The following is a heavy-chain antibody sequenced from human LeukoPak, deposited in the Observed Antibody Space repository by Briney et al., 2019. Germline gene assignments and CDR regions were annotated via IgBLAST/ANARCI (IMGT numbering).Heavy chain of an antibody. V-gene: IGHV4-59*01. CDR2: IHYSGST. CDR1: GGSISSYY. Sequence: SETLSLTCTVSGGSISSYYWSWIRQPPGKGLEWIGYIHYSGSTDYNPSLKSRVTISVDTSKNQFSLNLSSVTAADTAVYYCARGKGADYWGQGTLVTVSS. CDR3: ARGKGADY. J-gene: IGHJ4*02. D-gene: IGHD3-16*01.